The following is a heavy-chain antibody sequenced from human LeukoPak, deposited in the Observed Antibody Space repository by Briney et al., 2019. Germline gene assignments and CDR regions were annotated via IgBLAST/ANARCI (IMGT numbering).Heavy chain of an antibody. V-gene: IGHV3-49*03. CDR2: IRSKAYGETA. Sequence: GGSLRLSCTASGFTFCDYAMSWIRQAPGKGLEWVGFIRSKAYGETADYAASVKGRFTISRDDSKAIAYLQMNSLKAEDTAVYHCTRDRGAYNLYDYWGQGTLVTVSS. CDR1: GFTFCDYA. CDR3: TRDRGAYNLYDY. J-gene: IGHJ4*02. D-gene: IGHD1-1*01.